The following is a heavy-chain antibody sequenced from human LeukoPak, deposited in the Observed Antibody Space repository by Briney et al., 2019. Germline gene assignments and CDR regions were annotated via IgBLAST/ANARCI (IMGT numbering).Heavy chain of an antibody. Sequence: PGGSLRLPCAASGFTFSSYGMHWVRQAPGKGLEWVAFIRYDGSNKYYADSVKGRFTISRDNSKNTLYLQMNSLRAEDTAVYYCAKCFWYYDFWSGYPPVDVWGKGTTVTVSS. CDR1: GFTFSSYG. CDR3: AKCFWYYDFWSGYPPVDV. V-gene: IGHV3-30*02. J-gene: IGHJ6*04. D-gene: IGHD3-3*01. CDR2: IRYDGSNK.